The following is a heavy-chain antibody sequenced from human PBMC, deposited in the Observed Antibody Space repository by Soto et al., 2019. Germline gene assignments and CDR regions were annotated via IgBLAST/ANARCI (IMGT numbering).Heavy chain of an antibody. V-gene: IGHV4-31*03. CDR1: GDYISRGGYF. Sequence: SETQSLTCIVSGDYISRGGYFWTWIRKHPGKGLEWIGYIYDSGSAFYNPSLKSRVTMSVDTSKNQFSLNLRSVTAADTAVFYCARGILRPNHYMDVWGKGTAVTVSS. CDR2: IYDSGSA. J-gene: IGHJ6*03. D-gene: IGHD1-26*01. CDR3: ARGILRPNHYMDV.